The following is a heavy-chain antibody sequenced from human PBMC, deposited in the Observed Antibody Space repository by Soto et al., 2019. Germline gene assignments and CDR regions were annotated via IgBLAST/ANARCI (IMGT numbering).Heavy chain of an antibody. J-gene: IGHJ4*02. CDR2: ISNAGSGNT. CDR3: ARDSNHYQDFFQN. CDR1: GYPFPRFE. D-gene: IGHD4-4*01. Sequence: SEKVSSKASGYPFPRFEVHWIRQAPGKRPEWMGGISNAGSGNTKYSQMFEDRLTITGEKRATTVYMALSSLTSEDTATFYCARDSNHYQDFFQNWGQGTQVTVSS. V-gene: IGHV1-3*01.